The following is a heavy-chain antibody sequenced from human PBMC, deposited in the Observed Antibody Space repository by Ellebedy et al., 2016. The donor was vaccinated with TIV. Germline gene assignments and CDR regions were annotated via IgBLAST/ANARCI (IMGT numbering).Heavy chain of an antibody. CDR1: GGSISSYY. D-gene: IGHD5-12*01. Sequence: SETLSLTCTVSGGSISSYYWSWIRQPPGKGLEWIGYIYYSGSTNYNPSLKSRVTITVDTSKNHFSLKLSSVTAADTAVYYCARFSGYVGDYWGQGTLVTVSS. CDR3: ARFSGYVGDY. CDR2: IYYSGST. V-gene: IGHV4-59*08. J-gene: IGHJ4*02.